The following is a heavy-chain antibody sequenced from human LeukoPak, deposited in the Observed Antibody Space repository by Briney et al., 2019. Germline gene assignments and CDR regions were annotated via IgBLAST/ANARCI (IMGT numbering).Heavy chain of an antibody. CDR1: GFTFSTYN. CDR2: ISSSSSTI. D-gene: IGHD2-15*01. V-gene: IGHV3-48*02. Sequence: GGSLRLSCAASGFTFSTYNMNWVRQAPGKGLEWVSYISSSSSTIYYADSVKGRFTISRDNAKNSLYLQMNSLRDEDTAVYYCARDDCRGGSCYPGNLWGRGTLVTVSS. CDR3: ARDDCRGGSCYPGNL. J-gene: IGHJ2*01.